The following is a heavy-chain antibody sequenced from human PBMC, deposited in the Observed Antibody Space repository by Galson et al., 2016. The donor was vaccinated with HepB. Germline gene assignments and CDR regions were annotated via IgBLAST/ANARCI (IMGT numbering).Heavy chain of an antibody. CDR3: VRHKHDSSGHYFLDY. CDR1: GYSFTNYW. Sequence: QSGAEVKKPGESLRISCKGSGYSFTNYWISWVRQMPGKGLEWMGRIDPGDPYIDYSPSFEDHVTISAGKSITTAYLQWSSLKASDTAMYYCVRHKHDSSGHYFLDYWGQGTLVTVSS. D-gene: IGHD3-22*01. V-gene: IGHV5-10-1*01. J-gene: IGHJ4*02. CDR2: IDPGDPYI.